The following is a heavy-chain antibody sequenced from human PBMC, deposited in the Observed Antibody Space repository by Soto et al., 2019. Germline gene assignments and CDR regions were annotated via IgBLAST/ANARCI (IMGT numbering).Heavy chain of an antibody. V-gene: IGHV3-15*01. D-gene: IGHD3-3*01. CDR1: RFTFTNAW. CDR3: TAYDFWSGYYYAAFDI. CDR2: IKSKTDGGTT. J-gene: IGHJ3*02. Sequence: GGSLRLSCAASRFTFTNAWMSWVRQAPGKGLEWVGRIKSKTDGGTTDYAAPVKGRFTISRDDSKNTLYLQMNSLKTEDTAVYYCTAYDFWSGYYYAAFDIWGQGTMVTVSS.